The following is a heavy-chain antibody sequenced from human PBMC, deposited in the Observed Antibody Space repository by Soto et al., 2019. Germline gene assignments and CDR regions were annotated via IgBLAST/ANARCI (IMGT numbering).Heavy chain of an antibody. J-gene: IGHJ4*02. CDR1: GGTFSSYT. CDR2: IIPILGIA. CDR3: ARVFATVTRGRSDY. Sequence: QVQLVQSGAEVKKPASSVKVSCKASGGTFSSYTISWVRQAPGQGLEWMGRIIPILGIANYAQKFQGRVTITADKSTSTAYMELSSLRSEDTAVYCCARVFATVTRGRSDYWGQGTLVTVSS. V-gene: IGHV1-69*02. D-gene: IGHD4-17*01.